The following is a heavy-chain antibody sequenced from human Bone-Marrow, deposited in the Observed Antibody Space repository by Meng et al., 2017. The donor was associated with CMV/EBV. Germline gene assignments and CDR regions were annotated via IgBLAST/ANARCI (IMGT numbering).Heavy chain of an antibody. D-gene: IGHD6-19*01. V-gene: IGHV4-59*01. CDR1: GGSISGFY. CDR2: IHYSGST. Sequence: QVQLQDSGPGLVKPSETLSLTCTVSGGSISGFYWNWIRQPPGKGLEWIGYIHYSGSTNYNPSLKSRVTISVDTSKNQFSLKLSSVAAADTAVFYCARSSSPLAGALEFWGQGTLVTVSS. J-gene: IGHJ4*02. CDR3: ARSSSPLAGALEF.